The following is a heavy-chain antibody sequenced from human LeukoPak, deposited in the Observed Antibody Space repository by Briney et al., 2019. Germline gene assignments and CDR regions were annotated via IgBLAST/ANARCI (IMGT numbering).Heavy chain of an antibody. V-gene: IGHV1-2*02. CDR1: GYTFTGYY. CDR3: ARAPYYDFWSGSPSFYYMDV. D-gene: IGHD3-3*01. J-gene: IGHJ6*03. Sequence: ASVKVSCKASGYTFTGYYMHWVRQGPGQGLEWRGWINPNSGGTNYAQKFQGRVTMTRDTSISTAYMELSRLRSDDTAVYYCARAPYYDFWSGSPSFYYMDVWGKGTTVTVSS. CDR2: INPNSGGT.